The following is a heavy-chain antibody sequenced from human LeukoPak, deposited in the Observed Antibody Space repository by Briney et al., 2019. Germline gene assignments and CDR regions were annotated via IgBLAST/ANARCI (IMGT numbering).Heavy chain of an antibody. CDR1: GFTFSSYA. J-gene: IGHJ6*03. V-gene: IGHV3-48*04. Sequence: GGSLRLSCAASGFTFSSYAMNWVRQAPGKGLEWVSGISGSGSTIYYADSVKGRFTISRDNAKNSLYLQMNSLRAEDTAVYYCARDPPNYYYYYMDVWGKGTTVTVSS. CDR2: ISGSGSTI. CDR3: ARDPPNYYYYYMDV.